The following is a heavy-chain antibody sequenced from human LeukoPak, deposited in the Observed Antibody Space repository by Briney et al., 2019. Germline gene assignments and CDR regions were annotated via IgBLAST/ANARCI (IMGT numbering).Heavy chain of an antibody. J-gene: IGHJ4*02. D-gene: IGHD3-22*01. Sequence: ASVKVSCKASGGTFSSYAISWVRQAPGQGLEWMGWINPNSGGTNYAQKFQGRVTMTRDTSISTAYMELSRLRSDDTAVYYCARDETLWYYDSSGYYGYWGQGTLVTVSS. V-gene: IGHV1-2*02. CDR2: INPNSGGT. CDR3: ARDETLWYYDSSGYYGY. CDR1: GGTFSSYA.